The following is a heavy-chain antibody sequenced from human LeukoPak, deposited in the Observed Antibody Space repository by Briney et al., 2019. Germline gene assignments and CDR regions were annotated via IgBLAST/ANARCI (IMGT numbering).Heavy chain of an antibody. D-gene: IGHD6-19*01. V-gene: IGHV3-21*01. CDR3: ARGPDRVGWLPDNWFDP. CDR2: ICTSSTYI. CDR1: GFTFSSYN. Sequence: GGSLRLSCAASGFTFSSYNMNWVRQAPGKGLEWVSSICTSSTYIYYTDSVKGRFTMSRDNAKNSMYLQMNSLRAEDTAVYYCARGPDRVGWLPDNWFDPWGQGTLVTVSS. J-gene: IGHJ5*02.